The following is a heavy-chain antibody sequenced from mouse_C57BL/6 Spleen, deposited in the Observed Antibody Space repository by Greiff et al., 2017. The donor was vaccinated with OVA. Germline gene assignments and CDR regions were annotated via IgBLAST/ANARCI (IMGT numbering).Heavy chain of an antibody. Sequence: QVQLQQPGAELVKPGASVKLSCKASGYTFTSYWMQWVKQRPGQGLEWIGEIDPSDSYTQYNQKFKGKATLTVDTSTSTAYMQLSSLTSEDSAVYYCAHYGSSIDYWGQGTTLTGSS. CDR2: IDPSDSYT. CDR1: GYTFTSYW. D-gene: IGHD1-1*01. CDR3: AHYGSSIDY. V-gene: IGHV1-50*01. J-gene: IGHJ2*01.